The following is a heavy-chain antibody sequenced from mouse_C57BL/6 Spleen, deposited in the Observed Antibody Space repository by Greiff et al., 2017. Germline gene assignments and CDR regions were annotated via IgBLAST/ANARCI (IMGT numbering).Heavy chain of an antibody. CDR1: GYTFTSYW. CDR3: ARRLYGYYARDY. D-gene: IGHD3-2*02. Sequence: QVQLQQSGAELVKPGASVKMSCKASGYTFTSYWITWVNQRPGQGLEWIGEISPSTGCTSYPQKFKAPVTFTVDKSSSTAYMQLKSLTSEDAAVYYCARRLYGYYARDYWGQGTSVTVSS. V-gene: IGHV1-55*01. CDR2: ISPSTGCT. J-gene: IGHJ4*01.